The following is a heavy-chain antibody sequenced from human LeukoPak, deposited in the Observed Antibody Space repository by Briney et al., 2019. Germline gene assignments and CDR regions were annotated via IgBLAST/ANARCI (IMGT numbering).Heavy chain of an antibody. CDR2: IYYSGST. Sequence: PSETLSLTCTVSGGSISSYYCSWIRQPPGKGLEWIGYIYYSGSTNYNPSLKSRVTISVDTSKNQFSLKLSSVTAADTAVYYCARGGEAAADYWGQGTLVTVSS. J-gene: IGHJ4*02. V-gene: IGHV4-59*01. CDR3: ARGGEAAADY. CDR1: GGSISSYY. D-gene: IGHD6-13*01.